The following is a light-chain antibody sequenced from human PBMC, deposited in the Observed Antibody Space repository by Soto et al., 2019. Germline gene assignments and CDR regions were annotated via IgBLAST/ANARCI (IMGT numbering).Light chain of an antibody. V-gene: IGLV2-23*02. J-gene: IGLJ2*01. CDR3: CSYAGSSTVV. Sequence: QSALTQPASVSGSPGQSITISCTGTSSDVGSHNLVSWYQQHPGKAPKLMIYEVSKRPSGVSDRFSGSKSGNTASLTISGLQAEDESDYYCCSYAGSSTVVFGEGTQLTVL. CDR1: SSDVGSHNL. CDR2: EVS.